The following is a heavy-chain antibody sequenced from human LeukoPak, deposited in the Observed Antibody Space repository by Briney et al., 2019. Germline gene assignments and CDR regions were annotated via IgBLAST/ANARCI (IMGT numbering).Heavy chain of an antibody. V-gene: IGHV3-7*05. D-gene: IGHD2-2*01. Sequence: GGSLRLSCAASGFTFSSYWMHWVRQAPGKGLEWVANINQDGSEKYYVDSVKGRFTISRDNAKNSLFLQMNGLRAEDTAVYYCAKSTHGYEYQFDYWGQGTLVTVSS. CDR1: GFTFSSYW. J-gene: IGHJ4*02. CDR3: AKSTHGYEYQFDY. CDR2: INQDGSEK.